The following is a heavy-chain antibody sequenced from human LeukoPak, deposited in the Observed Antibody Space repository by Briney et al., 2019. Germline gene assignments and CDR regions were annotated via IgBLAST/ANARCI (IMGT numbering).Heavy chain of an antibody. CDR3: ARVRGSSSWYSYFDY. CDR2: INPNSGGT. D-gene: IGHD6-13*01. Sequence: ASVKVSCKASGYTFTGYYMHWVRQAPGQGLEWMGRINPNSGGTNYAQKFQGRVTITTDESTSTAYMELSSLRSEDTAVYYCARVRGSSSWYSYFDYWGQGTLVTVSS. J-gene: IGHJ4*02. V-gene: IGHV1-2*06. CDR1: GYTFTGYY.